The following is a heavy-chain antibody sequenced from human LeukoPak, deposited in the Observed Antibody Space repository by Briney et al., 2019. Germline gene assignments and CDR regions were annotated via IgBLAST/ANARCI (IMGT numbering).Heavy chain of an antibody. Sequence: SVKVSCKASGGTFSSYAISWVRQAPGQGLEWMGGIIPIFGTANYAQKFQGRVTITADESTSTAYMELSGLRSEDTAVYYCARVVRSVHYYYMDVWGKGTTVTVSS. J-gene: IGHJ6*03. CDR3: ARVVRSVHYYYMDV. CDR1: GGTFSSYA. V-gene: IGHV1-69*13. CDR2: IIPIFGTA.